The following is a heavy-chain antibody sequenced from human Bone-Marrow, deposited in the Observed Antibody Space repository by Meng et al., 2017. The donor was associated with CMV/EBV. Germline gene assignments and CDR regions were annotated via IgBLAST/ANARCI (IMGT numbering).Heavy chain of an antibody. CDR1: GYSISSGYY. J-gene: IGHJ3*02. Sequence: SETLSLTCTVSGYSISSGYYWGWIRQPPGKGLEWIGSIYHSGSTYYNPSLKSRVTISVDTSKNQFSLKLSSVTAADTAVYYCARARAAFDIWGQGTRVTGSS. CDR2: IYHSGST. V-gene: IGHV4-38-2*02. CDR3: ARARAAFDI.